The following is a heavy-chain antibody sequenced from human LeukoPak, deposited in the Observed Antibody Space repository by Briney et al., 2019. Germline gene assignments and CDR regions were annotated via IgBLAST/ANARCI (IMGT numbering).Heavy chain of an antibody. J-gene: IGHJ4*02. CDR1: GGSISGYH. V-gene: IGHV4-59*08. CDR2: IHYSGST. D-gene: IGHD3-10*01. Sequence: SETLSLTCSVSGGSISGYHWSWIRQPPGKGLEWIGYIHYSGSTDYNPSLKSRVTMSVDTSKNQFSLKLSSVTGADTAVYYCARHLDYYGSGSYEYWGQGTLVTVSS. CDR3: ARHLDYYGSGSYEY.